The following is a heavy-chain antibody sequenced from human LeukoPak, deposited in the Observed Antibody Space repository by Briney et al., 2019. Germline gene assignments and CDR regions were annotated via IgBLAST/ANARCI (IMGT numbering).Heavy chain of an antibody. V-gene: IGHV3-33*08. CDR3: AASGDLNSN. D-gene: IGHD2-21*02. CDR1: GFTFSSYG. CDR2: IWYDGSNK. Sequence: PGRSLRLSCAASGFTFSSYGMHWVRQAPGKGLEWVAVIWYDGSNKYYADSVKGRFTISRDNSKNTLYLQMNSLRAEDTAVYYCAASGDLNSNWGQGTLVTVSS. J-gene: IGHJ4*02.